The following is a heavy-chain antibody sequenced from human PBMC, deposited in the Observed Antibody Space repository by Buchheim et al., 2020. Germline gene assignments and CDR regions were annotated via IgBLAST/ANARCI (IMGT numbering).Heavy chain of an antibody. CDR1: GFTFSSYA. V-gene: IGHV3-23*01. CDR2: ISGSGGST. D-gene: IGHD3-10*01. J-gene: IGHJ4*02. Sequence: EVQLLESGGGLVQPGGSLRLSCAASGFTFSSYAMSWVRQAPGKGLEWVSAISGSGGSTYYADSVKGRFTISIDNSQNTTYLQMNSLRAEDTAVYYCAKLFGVQWFGESAFDYWGQGTL. CDR3: AKLFGVQWFGESAFDY.